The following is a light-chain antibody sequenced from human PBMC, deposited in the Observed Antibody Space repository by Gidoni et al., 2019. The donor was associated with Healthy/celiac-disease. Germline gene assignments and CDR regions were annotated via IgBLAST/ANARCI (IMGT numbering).Light chain of an antibody. J-gene: IGKJ1*01. V-gene: IGKV1-9*01. CDR2: AAS. Sequence: DIQLTHSPSFLSASVGDRVTITCRASQGISSYLAWYQQKPGKAPQLLIYAASTLQSGVPSRFSGSGSGTEFTLTISSLQPEDFATYYCQQLNSYPRTFGQGTKVEIK. CDR3: QQLNSYPRT. CDR1: QGISSY.